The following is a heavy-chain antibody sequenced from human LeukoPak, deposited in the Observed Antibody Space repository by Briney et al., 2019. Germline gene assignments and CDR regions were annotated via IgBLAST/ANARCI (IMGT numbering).Heavy chain of an antibody. CDR2: ISGSGGST. V-gene: IGHV3-23*01. Sequence: PGGTLRLSCAASGFTFSSYGMSWVRQAPGKGLEWVSAISGSGGSTYYADSVKGRFTISRDNAKSSLYLQMNSLRAEDTAVYYCARGLSGYASSLGYWGQGTLVTVSA. CDR1: GFTFSSYG. D-gene: IGHD6-6*01. CDR3: ARGLSGYASSLGY. J-gene: IGHJ4*02.